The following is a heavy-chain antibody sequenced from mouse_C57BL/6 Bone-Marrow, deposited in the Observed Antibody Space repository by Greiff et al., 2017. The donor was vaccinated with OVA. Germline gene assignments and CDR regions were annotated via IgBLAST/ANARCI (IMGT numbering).Heavy chain of an antibody. CDR3: AREDYYGSSYFYYFDY. Sequence: VKLMESGPELVKPGASVKISCKASGYTYTDYYINWVKQRPGQGLEWIGWIFPGSGSTYYNEKFKGKATLTVDKSSSTAYMLLSSLTSEDSAVYFCAREDYYGSSYFYYFDYWGQGTTLTVSS. D-gene: IGHD1-1*01. CDR1: GYTYTDYY. J-gene: IGHJ2*01. V-gene: IGHV1-75*01. CDR2: IFPGSGST.